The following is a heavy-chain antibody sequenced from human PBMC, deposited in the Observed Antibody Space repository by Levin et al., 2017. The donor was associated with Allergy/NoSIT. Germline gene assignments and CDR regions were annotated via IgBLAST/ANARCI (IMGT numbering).Heavy chain of an antibody. J-gene: IGHJ4*02. CDR1: GFTFSGYW. CDR2: IKEDGRDK. Sequence: LGESLKISCAASGFTFSGYWMSWVRQAPGKGLEWVANIKEDGRDKYYVDSVKGRFTISRDNAKNSLHLQMNSLRAEDTAVYYCARDHSEYSMSSGYFDYWGQGTLVTVSS. V-gene: IGHV3-7*01. CDR3: ARDHSEYSMSSGYFDY. D-gene: IGHD6-6*01.